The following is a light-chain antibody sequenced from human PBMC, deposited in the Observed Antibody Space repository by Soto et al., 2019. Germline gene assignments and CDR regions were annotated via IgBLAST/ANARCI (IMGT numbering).Light chain of an antibody. CDR3: QQTYSIPRT. J-gene: IGKJ3*01. CDR2: TAS. V-gene: IGKV1-39*01. Sequence: DIQMTQSPSSLSASVGDRITITCRASQSISSYLNWYQQKPGKAPKVLISTASSLESGDPSRLSGSGSGTAFALTITNLLPEDFATYYCQQTYSIPRTFGPGTKVDIK. CDR1: QSISSY.